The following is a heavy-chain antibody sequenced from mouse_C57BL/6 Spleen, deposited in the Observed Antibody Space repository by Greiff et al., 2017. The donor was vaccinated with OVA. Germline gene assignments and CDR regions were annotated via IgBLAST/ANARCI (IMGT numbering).Heavy chain of an antibody. CDR3: TRGGDGYYAAMDY. D-gene: IGHD2-3*01. Sequence: EVKLMESGEGLVKPGGSLKLSCAASGFTFSSYAMSWVRQTPEKRLEWVAYISSGGDYIYYADTVKGRFTISRDNARNTLYLQMSSLKSEDTAMYYCTRGGDGYYAAMDYWGQGTSVTVSS. CDR1: GFTFSSYA. CDR2: ISSGGDYI. J-gene: IGHJ4*01. V-gene: IGHV5-9-1*02.